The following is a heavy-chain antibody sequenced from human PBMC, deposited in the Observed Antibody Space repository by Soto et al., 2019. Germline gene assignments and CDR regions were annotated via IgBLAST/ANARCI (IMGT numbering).Heavy chain of an antibody. CDR3: ATDFYRDSGSS. Sequence: EVQLLESGGDLVRPGGSLRLSCAASGFTFSTFAMTWVRQAPGKGLEWVSAIVGNGGATLYADSVKGRFSISRDNSKNTLFLQMSSLRPEDTAVYYCATDFYRDSGSSWGQGTLVVVSS. CDR1: GFTFSTFA. V-gene: IGHV3-23*01. J-gene: IGHJ1*01. CDR2: IVGNGGAT. D-gene: IGHD3-10*01.